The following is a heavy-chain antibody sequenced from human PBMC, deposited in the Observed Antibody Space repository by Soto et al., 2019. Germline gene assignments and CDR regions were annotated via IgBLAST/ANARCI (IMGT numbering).Heavy chain of an antibody. CDR2: VRSKANNYAT. J-gene: IGHJ3*02. CDR3: ARAGFGGSYYRNDPFDI. CDR1: GFTFSGSA. Sequence: PGGSLRLSCAASGFTFSGSAMHWVRQASGKGLEWVGRVRSKANNYATGYAASVQGRFTISRDDSKNTAYLEMNSLKTGDTAVYYCARAGFGGSYYRNDPFDIWGQGTMVTVSS. D-gene: IGHD1-26*01. V-gene: IGHV3-73*01.